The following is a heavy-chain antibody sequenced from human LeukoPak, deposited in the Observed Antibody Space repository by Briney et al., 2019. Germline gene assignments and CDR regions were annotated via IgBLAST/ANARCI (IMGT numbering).Heavy chain of an antibody. J-gene: IGHJ3*02. Sequence: GGSLTLSCASSGFTFSSYDMSWVRQAPGRGLEWVANIGGSGGRIYYADSVKRLFTISRERSKHTLYLQSKSMRAEDTAVYYCAKDRRYGPYAFHIWGQGTMVTVSS. CDR3: AKDRRYGPYAFHI. CDR1: GFTFSSYD. CDR2: IGGSGGRI. V-gene: IGHV3-23*01. D-gene: IGHD1-14*01.